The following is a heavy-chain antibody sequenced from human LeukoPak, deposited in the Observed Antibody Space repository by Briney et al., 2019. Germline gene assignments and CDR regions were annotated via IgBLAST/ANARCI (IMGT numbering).Heavy chain of an antibody. D-gene: IGHD3-3*01. CDR1: GFTFSSHA. CDR3: ARDPGVVAFHYFDY. Sequence: GGSLRLSCAASGFTFSSHAMGWVRQAPGKGLEWVSGIGGLGGSTYYAGSVKGRLTISRDNSQNTLYLHMNSLRAGDTDVYYCARDPGVVAFHYFDYWGQGSLVTVSS. CDR2: IGGLGGST. V-gene: IGHV3-23*01. J-gene: IGHJ4*02.